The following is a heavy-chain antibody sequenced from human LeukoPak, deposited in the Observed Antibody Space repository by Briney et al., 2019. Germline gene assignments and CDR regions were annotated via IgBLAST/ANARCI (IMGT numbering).Heavy chain of an antibody. J-gene: IGHJ4*02. CDR1: GFTFGSIA. CDR2: VRSNGDTT. D-gene: IGHD1-1*01. Sequence: GGSLRLSCAASGFTFGSIAMTWVRQAPGKGLEWVSTVRSNGDTTYNADSVKGRFTISRDNSKNTVYLEIKSRRVQYTPIYYCAKGQELDDGVFESWGQGTLVTVSS. V-gene: IGHV3-23*01. CDR3: AKGQELDDGVFES.